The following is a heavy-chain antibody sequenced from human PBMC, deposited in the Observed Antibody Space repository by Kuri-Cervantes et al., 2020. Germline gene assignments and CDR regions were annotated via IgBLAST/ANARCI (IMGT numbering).Heavy chain of an antibody. CDR2: ISSSSSYI. D-gene: IGHD6-13*01. Sequence: GESLKISCAASGFTFDDYGMSWVRQAPGKGLEWVSSISSSSSYIYYADSVKGRFTISRDNAKNSLYLQMNSLRAEDTAVYYCARATYSSSSEGYWGQGTLVTVSS. J-gene: IGHJ4*02. CDR1: GFTFDDYG. V-gene: IGHV3-21*01. CDR3: ARATYSSSSEGY.